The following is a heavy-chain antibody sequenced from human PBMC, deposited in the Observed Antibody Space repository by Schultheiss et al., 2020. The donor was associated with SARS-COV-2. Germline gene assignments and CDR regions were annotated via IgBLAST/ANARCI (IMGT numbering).Heavy chain of an antibody. CDR2: ISWNSGSI. V-gene: IGHV3-9*01. CDR1: GFTFDDYA. J-gene: IGHJ3*02. CDR3: ARVGGWELHDAFDI. Sequence: GGSLRLSCAASGFTFDDYAMHWVRQAPGKGLEWVSGISWNSGSIGYADSVKGRFTISRDNAKNSLYLQMNSLRAEDTALYYCARVGGWELHDAFDIWGQGTMVTVSS. D-gene: IGHD1-26*01.